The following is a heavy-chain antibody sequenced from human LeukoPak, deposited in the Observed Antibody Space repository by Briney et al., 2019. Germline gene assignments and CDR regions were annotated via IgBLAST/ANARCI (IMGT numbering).Heavy chain of an antibody. CDR1: GFTFSSYW. Sequence: SGGSLRLSCAASGFTFSSYWMHWVRQAPGKGLVWVSRINSDGSSTSYADSVKGRFTISRDNAKNTLYLQMNSLRAQDTAVYYCARGALRLGWFDPWGQGTLVTVSS. V-gene: IGHV3-74*01. D-gene: IGHD3-16*01. CDR3: ARGALRLGWFDP. J-gene: IGHJ5*02. CDR2: INSDGSST.